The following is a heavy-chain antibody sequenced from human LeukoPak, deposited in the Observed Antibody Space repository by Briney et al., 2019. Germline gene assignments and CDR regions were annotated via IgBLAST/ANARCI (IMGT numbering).Heavy chain of an antibody. CDR1: GFTFSSYG. V-gene: IGHV3-30*02. J-gene: IGHJ4*02. D-gene: IGHD3-22*01. CDR2: IRYDGSNK. Sequence: GGSLRLSCAASGFTFSSYGMHWVRQAPGKGLEWVAFIRYDGSNKYYADSVKGRFTISRDNSKNTLYLQMNSMRAEDTAVYYCAKDKGHYYDSSGYWNYFDYWGQGTLVTVSS. CDR3: AKDKGHYYDSSGYWNYFDY.